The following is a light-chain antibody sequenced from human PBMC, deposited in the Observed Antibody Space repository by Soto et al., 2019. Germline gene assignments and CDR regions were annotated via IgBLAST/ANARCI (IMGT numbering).Light chain of an antibody. CDR2: VNSGGSH. Sequence: QTVVTQSPSASTSLEASVKLTCTLSSGHSNYAIAWHQQQPEKGPRYLMKVNSGGSHIKGDGIPDRFSGSSSGAERYLFISSLQSEDEADYYCQTWGTGSAIVVFGGGTQLTVL. V-gene: IGLV4-69*01. CDR3: QTWGTGSAIVV. CDR1: SGHSNYA. J-gene: IGLJ7*01.